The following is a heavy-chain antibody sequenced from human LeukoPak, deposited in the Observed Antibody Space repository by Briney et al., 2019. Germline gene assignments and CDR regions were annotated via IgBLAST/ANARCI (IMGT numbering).Heavy chain of an antibody. CDR3: ASSGRRYSSSWYFLGY. CDR2: IYSGGST. Sequence: GGSLRLSCAASGFTVSSNYMSWVRQAPGKGLEWVSVIYSGGSTYYADSVKGRFTISRDNSKNTLYLQMNSLRAEDTAVYYCASSGRRYSSSWYFLGYWGQGTLVTVSS. CDR1: GFTVSSNY. D-gene: IGHD6-13*01. J-gene: IGHJ4*02. V-gene: IGHV3-53*01.